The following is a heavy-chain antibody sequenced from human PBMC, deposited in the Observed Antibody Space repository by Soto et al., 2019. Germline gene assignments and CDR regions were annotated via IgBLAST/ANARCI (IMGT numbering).Heavy chain of an antibody. CDR3: ARDTTIFGVVTYNWFDP. J-gene: IGHJ5*02. CDR1: GGSISSSNW. CDR2: IYHSGST. Sequence: PSETLSLTCAVSGGSISSSNWWSWVRQPPGKGLEWIGEIYHSGSTNYNPSLKSRVTISVDKSKNQFSLKLSPVTAADTAVYYCARDTTIFGVVTYNWFDPWGQGTLVTVSS. D-gene: IGHD3-3*01. V-gene: IGHV4-4*02.